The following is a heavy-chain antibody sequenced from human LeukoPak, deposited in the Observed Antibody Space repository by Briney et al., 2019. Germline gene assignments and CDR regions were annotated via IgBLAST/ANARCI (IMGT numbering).Heavy chain of an antibody. CDR1: GGSFSGYS. Sequence: SETLSLTCAVYGGSFSGYSWTWIRQPPGKGLEWIGDITHTGTTNYNASLTSRLTMSVDTPQNHLSLKLNSVTAADTGVYYCARLYATVIRGSWFDPWGQGTLVTVSS. J-gene: IGHJ5*02. CDR2: ITHTGTT. CDR3: ARLYATVIRGSWFDP. D-gene: IGHD3-10*01. V-gene: IGHV4-34*01.